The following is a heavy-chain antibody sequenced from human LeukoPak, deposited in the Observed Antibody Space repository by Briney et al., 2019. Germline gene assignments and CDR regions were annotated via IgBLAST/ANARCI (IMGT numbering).Heavy chain of an antibody. CDR3: ARGHCSSTSCYAGYYYYYGMDV. Sequence: GGSLRLSCAASGFTFSSYGMHWVRQAPGKGLDWVAVIWYDGSNKYYADSVKGRFTISRDNSKNTLYLQMNSLRAEDTAVYYCARGHCSSTSCYAGYYYYYGMDVWGQGTTVTVSS. J-gene: IGHJ6*02. CDR1: GFTFSSYG. CDR2: IWYDGSNK. V-gene: IGHV3-33*08. D-gene: IGHD2-2*01.